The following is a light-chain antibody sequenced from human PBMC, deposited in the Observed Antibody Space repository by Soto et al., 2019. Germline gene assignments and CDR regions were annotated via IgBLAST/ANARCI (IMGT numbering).Light chain of an antibody. CDR2: SNN. CDR1: SSNIGSNT. Sequence: QSVLTQPPSASGTPGQRVTISCSGSSSNIGSNTVNWYQQPPGTAPKLLIYSNNQRPSGVPDRFSGANPGTSASLAISGLQSEDEADYYCAAWDESLNGLYVFGPGTKVTVL. CDR3: AAWDESLNGLYV. V-gene: IGLV1-44*01. J-gene: IGLJ1*01.